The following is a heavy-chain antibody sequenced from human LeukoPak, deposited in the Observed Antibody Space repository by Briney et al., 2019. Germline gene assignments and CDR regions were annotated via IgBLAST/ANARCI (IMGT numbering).Heavy chain of an antibody. V-gene: IGHV3-23*01. J-gene: IGHJ4*02. CDR3: ARGNYGFDY. CDR2: ISGSSGHT. Sequence: GGSLRLSCAGSGLTFSSYAMSWVRQAPGKGLEWVSAISGSSGHTYYADSVKGRFTISRDNAKNSLYLQMNSLRAEDTAVYYCARGNYGFDYWGQGTLVTVSS. CDR1: GLTFSSYA. D-gene: IGHD3-16*01.